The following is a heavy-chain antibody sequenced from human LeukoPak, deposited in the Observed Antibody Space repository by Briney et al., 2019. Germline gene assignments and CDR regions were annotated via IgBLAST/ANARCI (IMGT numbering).Heavy chain of an antibody. CDR3: TCSFYSVTYQEMFDY. CDR1: GFTFDDYG. CDR2: IKSKTDGGTT. J-gene: IGHJ4*02. V-gene: IGHV3-15*01. D-gene: IGHD5/OR15-5a*01. Sequence: GGSLRLSCAASGFTFDDYGMTWVRQAPGKGLEWVGLIKSKTDGGTTDYTAPVKGRFTISRDDSKNTLYLQMNSLKTEDTAVYYCTCSFYSVTYQEMFDYWGQGTLVTVSS.